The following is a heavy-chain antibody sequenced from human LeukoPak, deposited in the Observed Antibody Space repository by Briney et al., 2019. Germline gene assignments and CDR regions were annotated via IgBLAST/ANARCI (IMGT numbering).Heavy chain of an antibody. D-gene: IGHD6-6*01. J-gene: IGHJ4*02. CDR3: ARGEELVPDY. V-gene: IGHV4-59*01. Sequence: SETLSLTCTVSGGSISSYYWSWIRQPPGKGLEWIGCIYYSGSTNYNPSLKSRVTISVDTSKNQFSLKLSSVTAADTAVYYCARGEELVPDYWGQGTLVTVSS. CDR1: GGSISSYY. CDR2: IYYSGST.